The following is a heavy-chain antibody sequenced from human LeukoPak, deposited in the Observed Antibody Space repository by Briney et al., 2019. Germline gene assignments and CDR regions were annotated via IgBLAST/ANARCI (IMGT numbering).Heavy chain of an antibody. CDR1: GFTVSSNY. CDR3: ARGYTSFGKWFDP. V-gene: IGHV3-66*01. Sequence: GGSLRLSCAASGFTVSSNYMSWVRQAPGKGLEWVSVIYSGGSTYYADSMKGRFTISRDNSKNTLYLQMNSLRAEDTAVYYCARGYTSFGKWFDPWGQGTLVTVSS. J-gene: IGHJ5*02. D-gene: IGHD2-2*01. CDR2: IYSGGST.